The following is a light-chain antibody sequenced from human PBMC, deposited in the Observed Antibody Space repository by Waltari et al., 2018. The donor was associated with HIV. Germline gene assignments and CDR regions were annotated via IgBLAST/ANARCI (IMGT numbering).Light chain of an antibody. Sequence: QSALTQPASVSGSPGQSITISCSGTHRDVFCSTSFSFSQQHPGKAPKLIICDVSHRPSGISNRCAGSKSGNTASLTISGLQAEDEADDYCSSETRSTTLDAVFGTGTKVSGL. CDR2: DVS. CDR3: SSETRSTTLDAV. CDR1: HRDVFCSTS. V-gene: IGLV2-14*03. J-gene: IGLJ1*01.